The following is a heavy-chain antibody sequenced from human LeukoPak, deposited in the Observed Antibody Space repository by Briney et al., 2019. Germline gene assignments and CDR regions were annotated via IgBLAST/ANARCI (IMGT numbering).Heavy chain of an antibody. D-gene: IGHD3-3*01. CDR3: ARGLDYDFWSGSQGGFDP. V-gene: IGHV1-8*03. Sequence: ASVTVSCKASGYTFTSYDINWVRQATGQGLEWMGWMNPNSGNTGYAQKFQGRVTITRNTSISTAYMELSSLRSEDTAVYYCARGLDYDFWSGSQGGFDPWGQGTLVTVSS. J-gene: IGHJ5*02. CDR2: MNPNSGNT. CDR1: GYTFTSYD.